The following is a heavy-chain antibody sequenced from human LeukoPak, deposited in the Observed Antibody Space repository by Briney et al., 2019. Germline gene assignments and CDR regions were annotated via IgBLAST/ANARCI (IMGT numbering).Heavy chain of an antibody. V-gene: IGHV1-8*01. J-gene: IGHJ3*02. CDR1: GYTFTSYV. CDR2: MNPNSGNT. D-gene: IGHD1-26*01. CDR3: ALVGATYDAFDI. Sequence: ASVKVSCKASGYTFTSYVINWVRQATGQGLEWMGWMNPNSGNTGYAQKFQGRVTMTRNTSISTAYMELRSLRSVDAAVYYCALVGATYDAFDIWGQGTMVTVSS.